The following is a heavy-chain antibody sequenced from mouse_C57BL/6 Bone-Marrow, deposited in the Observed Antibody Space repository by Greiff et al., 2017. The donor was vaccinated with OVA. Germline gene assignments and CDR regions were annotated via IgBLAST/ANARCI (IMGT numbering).Heavy chain of an antibody. D-gene: IGHD1-1*01. Sequence: VQLKESGPELVKPGASVKISCKASGYSFTDYNMNWVKQSNGKSLEWIGVINPNYGTTSYNQKFKGKATLTVDQSSSTAYMQLNSLTSEDSAVYYCARGYYGSSSRFAYWGQGTLVTVSA. J-gene: IGHJ3*01. V-gene: IGHV1-39*01. CDR2: INPNYGTT. CDR1: GYSFTDYN. CDR3: ARGYYGSSSRFAY.